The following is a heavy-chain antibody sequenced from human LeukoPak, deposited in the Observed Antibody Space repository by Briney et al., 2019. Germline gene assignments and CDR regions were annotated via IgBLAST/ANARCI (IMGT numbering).Heavy chain of an antibody. CDR2: INHSGST. V-gene: IGHV4-34*01. J-gene: IGHJ4*02. CDR1: GGSFSGYY. CDR3: ARHLRSSGWLSFGFDY. D-gene: IGHD3-22*01. Sequence: SETLSLTCAVYGGSFSGYYWSWIHQPPGKGLEWIGEINHSGSTNYNPSLKSRVTISVDTSKNQFSLKLSSVTAADTAVYYCARHLRSSGWLSFGFDYWGQGTLVTVSS.